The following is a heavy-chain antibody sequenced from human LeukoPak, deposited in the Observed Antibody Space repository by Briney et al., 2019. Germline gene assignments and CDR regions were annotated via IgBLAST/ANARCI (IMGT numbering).Heavy chain of an antibody. J-gene: IGHJ4*02. Sequence: GGSLRLSCAASGFIFSNYGIHWVRQAPGKGLEWVANIKQDGSEKYYVDSVKGRFTISRDNAKNSLYLQMNSLRAEDTAVYYCARLSYSSGWYVPNDYWGQGTLVTVSS. CDR3: ARLSYSSGWYVPNDY. V-gene: IGHV3-7*01. CDR1: GFIFSNYG. CDR2: IKQDGSEK. D-gene: IGHD6-19*01.